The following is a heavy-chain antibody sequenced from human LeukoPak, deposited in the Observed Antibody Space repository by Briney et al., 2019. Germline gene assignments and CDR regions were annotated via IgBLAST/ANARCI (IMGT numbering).Heavy chain of an antibody. CDR2: ISYDGSNK. D-gene: IGHD3-10*01. V-gene: IGHV3-30-3*01. CDR1: GFTVSSNY. CDR3: ARDFGDN. J-gene: IGHJ4*02. Sequence: GGSLRLSCAASGFTVSSNYMSWVRQAPGKGLEWVAVISYDGSNKYYADSVKGRFTISRDNSKNTLYLQMNSLRAEDTAVYYCARDFGDNWGQGTLVTVSS.